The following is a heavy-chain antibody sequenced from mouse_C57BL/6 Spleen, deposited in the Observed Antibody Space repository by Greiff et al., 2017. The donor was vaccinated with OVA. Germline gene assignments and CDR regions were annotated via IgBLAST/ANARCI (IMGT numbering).Heavy chain of an antibody. J-gene: IGHJ4*01. V-gene: IGHV5-4*01. D-gene: IGHD4-1*01. CDR3: ARETELGLYAMDY. CDR1: GFTFSSYA. CDR2: ISDGGSYT. Sequence: EVQLVESGGGLVKPGGSLKLSCAASGFTFSSYAMSWVRQTPEKRLEWVATISDGGSYTYYPDNVKGRFTISRDNAKNNLYLQMSHLKSEDTAMYYCARETELGLYAMDYWGQGTSVTVSS.